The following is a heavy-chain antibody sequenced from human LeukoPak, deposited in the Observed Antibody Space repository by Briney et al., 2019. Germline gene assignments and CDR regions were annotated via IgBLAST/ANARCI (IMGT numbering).Heavy chain of an antibody. CDR2: IWYDGSNE. Sequence: GRSLRLSCAASGFTFSSYAMPWVRQAPGKGLEWVAVIWYDGSNENYGDSVKGRFTISRDNPQNTLYLQMSSLRAEDTAVYYCARPYCSRTDCYADAFDVWGQGTMVTVSS. CDR3: ARPYCSRTDCYADAFDV. V-gene: IGHV3-33*01. J-gene: IGHJ3*01. D-gene: IGHD2-2*01. CDR1: GFTFSSYA.